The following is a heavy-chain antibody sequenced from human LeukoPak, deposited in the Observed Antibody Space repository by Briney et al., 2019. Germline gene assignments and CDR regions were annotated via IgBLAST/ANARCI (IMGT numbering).Heavy chain of an antibody. CDR1: GFTVSSNY. D-gene: IGHD6-19*01. V-gene: IGHV3-66*01. CDR3: ARGPYSSGWYDY. J-gene: IGHJ4*02. Sequence: GGSLRLSCAASGFTVSSNYMSWVPQAPGKGLEWVSVIYSGGSTYYADSVKGRFTISRDNSKNTLYLQMNSLRAEDTAVYYCARGPYSSGWYDYWGQGTLVTVSS. CDR2: IYSGGST.